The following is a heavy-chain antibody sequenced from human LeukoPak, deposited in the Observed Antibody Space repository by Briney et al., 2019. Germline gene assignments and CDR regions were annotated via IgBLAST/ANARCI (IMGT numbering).Heavy chain of an antibody. CDR3: AKDKVGRYYDFWSGYSLEGAEYFQH. J-gene: IGHJ1*01. CDR1: EFAFSTYN. Sequence: GGSLRLSCAASEFAFSTYNMNWVRQAPGKGLEWVSYISTGSSTTYYADSVKGRFTISRDNVENSLYLQMNSLRDEDTAVYYCAKDKVGRYYDFWSGYSLEGAEYFQHWGQGTLVTVSS. CDR2: ISTGSSTT. D-gene: IGHD3-3*01. V-gene: IGHV3-48*02.